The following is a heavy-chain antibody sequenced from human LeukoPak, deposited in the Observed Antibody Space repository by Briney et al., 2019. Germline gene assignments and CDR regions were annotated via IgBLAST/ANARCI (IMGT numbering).Heavy chain of an antibody. V-gene: IGHV1-18*01. J-gene: IGHJ4*02. Sequence: AAEKGSCKASGYPFTSYGISWVRQAAGQEREWMGWISDYNGNTNYAQNLQGRVTMTTDTSTSTAYMELRSLRSDDTAVYYCARAREGYFDYWGQGTLVTVSS. CDR2: ISDYNGNT. CDR1: GYPFTSYG. CDR3: ARAREGYFDY.